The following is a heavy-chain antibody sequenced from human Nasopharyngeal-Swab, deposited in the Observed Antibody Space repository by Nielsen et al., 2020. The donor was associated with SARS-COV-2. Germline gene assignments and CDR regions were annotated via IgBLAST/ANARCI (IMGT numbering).Heavy chain of an antibody. J-gene: IGHJ2*01. CDR1: GCSVSSGSYY. D-gene: IGHD6-19*01. V-gene: IGHV4-61*01. CDR3: ARRGLAVADFDL. Sequence: SETLSLTCTVSGCSVSSGSYYWSWIRQPPGKGLEWIGYIYYSGSTNYNPSLKSRVTISVDTSNNQFSLKVRSVTATDTAVYYCARRGLAVADFDLWGRGTLVTVSS. CDR2: IYYSGST.